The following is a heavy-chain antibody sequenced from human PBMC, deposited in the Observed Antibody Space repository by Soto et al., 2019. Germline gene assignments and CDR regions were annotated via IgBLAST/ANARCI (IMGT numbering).Heavy chain of an antibody. J-gene: IGHJ4*02. V-gene: IGHV3-30-3*01. D-gene: IGHD2-21*01. CDR3: ARGRIAKYYDI. Sequence: QVQLLQSGGGAVQPGTSLTLSCAATGFTFANYPMHWVRQGPDKGLEWLAIISEDGSSQYIADSVKGRFTVTRDNSKNSLYLPLNGLRREDAAVYHCARGRIAKYYDIWGQGSLVSVS. CDR2: ISEDGSSQ. CDR1: GFTFANYP.